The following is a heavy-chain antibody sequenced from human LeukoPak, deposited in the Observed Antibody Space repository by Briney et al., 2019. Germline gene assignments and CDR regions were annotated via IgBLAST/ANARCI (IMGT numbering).Heavy chain of an antibody. Sequence: PSETLPLTCTVSGGSISSYYWSWFRQPPGKGLEWIGYIYYSGSTNYNPSLKSRVTISVDTSKNQFSLKLSSVTAADTAVYYCARDSWGYTAPDYWGQGTLVTVSS. CDR1: GGSISSYY. CDR2: IYYSGST. CDR3: ARDSWGYTAPDY. D-gene: IGHD5-18*01. V-gene: IGHV4-59*01. J-gene: IGHJ4*02.